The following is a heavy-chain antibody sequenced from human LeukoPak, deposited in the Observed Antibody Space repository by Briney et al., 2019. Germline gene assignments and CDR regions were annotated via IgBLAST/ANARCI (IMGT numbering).Heavy chain of an antibody. CDR2: IGYDGSNI. V-gene: IGHV3-33*01. D-gene: IGHD3-22*01. Sequence: PGGSLRPSCAASGITLSSHGMHWVGRAPGKGLEWVAVIGYDGSNIYYADSVKGRFTTSRDNSKNTMYLQMNSLRAEDTALYYFARARNEYDSNGFSFLDYWGQGTLVAVSS. J-gene: IGHJ4*02. CDR1: GITLSSHG. CDR3: ARARNEYDSNGFSFLDY.